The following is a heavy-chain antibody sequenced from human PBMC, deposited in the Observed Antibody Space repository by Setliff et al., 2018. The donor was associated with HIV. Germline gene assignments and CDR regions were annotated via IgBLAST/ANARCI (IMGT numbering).Heavy chain of an antibody. CDR1: GFTFSGSA. J-gene: IGHJ4*02. CDR2: IRSKTENYAT. V-gene: IGHV3-73*01. CDR3: TIVGEVGATVFGY. Sequence: GGSLRLSCAASGFTFSGSAMHWVRQASGKGLEWVGRIRSKTENYATAYAASVKGRFTISRDDSKNTAFLQMNSLKTEDTAVYYCTIVGEVGATVFGYWGQGTLVTVSS. D-gene: IGHD1-26*01.